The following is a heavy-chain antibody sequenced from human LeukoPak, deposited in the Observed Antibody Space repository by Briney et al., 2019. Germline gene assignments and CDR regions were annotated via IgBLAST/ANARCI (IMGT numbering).Heavy chain of an antibody. J-gene: IGHJ1*01. CDR3: ARDPNGDYIGAFDFQR. CDR2: IRGSGTST. V-gene: IGHV3-23*01. D-gene: IGHD4-17*01. CDR1: GFTFSNYA. Sequence: GGSLRLSCVGSGFTFSNYAMMWVRQTQGKRLEWVSAIRGSGTSTFYADSVKGRFTIFRDNFKNTVYLQMNNLRADDSAVYYCARDPNGDYIGAFDFQRWGLGTLVTVSS.